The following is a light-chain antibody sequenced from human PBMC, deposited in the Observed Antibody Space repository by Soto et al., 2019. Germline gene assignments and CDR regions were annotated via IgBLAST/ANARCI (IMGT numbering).Light chain of an antibody. J-gene: IGKJ1*01. CDR2: GAS. CDR1: QSVSSTY. Sequence: EIVLTQSPGTLSLSPGERATLSCRASQSVSSTYLAWYQQKPGQAPRLLIYGASSRATGIPDRFSGRGSGTDFTLTISRLEPEDFAVYYCQQYGSSPWTFDQGTKVEIK. CDR3: QQYGSSPWT. V-gene: IGKV3-20*01.